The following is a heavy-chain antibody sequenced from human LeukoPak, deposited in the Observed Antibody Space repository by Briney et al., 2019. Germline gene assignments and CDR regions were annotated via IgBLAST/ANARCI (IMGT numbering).Heavy chain of an antibody. V-gene: IGHV1-69*05. CDR2: IIPIFGTA. Sequence: SVKVSCKASGGTFSSYAISWVRQAPGQGLEWTGRIIPIFGTANYAQKFQGRVTITTDESTSTAYMELSSLRSEDTAVYYCATNRDCSGGSCYPYYYYYMDVWGKGTTVTVSS. D-gene: IGHD2-15*01. J-gene: IGHJ6*03. CDR1: GGTFSSYA. CDR3: ATNRDCSGGSCYPYYYYYMDV.